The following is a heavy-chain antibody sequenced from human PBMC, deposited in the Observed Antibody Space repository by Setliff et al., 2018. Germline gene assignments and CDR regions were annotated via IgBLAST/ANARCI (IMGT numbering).Heavy chain of an antibody. CDR1: GFTFGSYA. CDR2: ITGTGGTI. V-gene: IGHV3-48*04. J-gene: IGHJ6*02. Sequence: PGGSLRLSCAASGFTFGSYAMNWVRHGPGKRPEWVSGITGTGGTIYYADSVKGRFTISRDNAKNSLYLQMNSLRAEDTAVYYCARLGTKDSSGWYYCYYGMDVWGQGTTVTVSS. D-gene: IGHD6-19*01. CDR3: ARLGTKDSSGWYYCYYGMDV.